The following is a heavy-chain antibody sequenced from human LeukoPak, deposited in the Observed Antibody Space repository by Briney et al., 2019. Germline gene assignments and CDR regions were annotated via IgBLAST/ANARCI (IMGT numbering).Heavy chain of an antibody. J-gene: IGHJ4*02. CDR1: GYTFTSYY. Sequence: ASVKVSCKASGYTFTSYYMHWVRQAPGQGLEWTGIINPSGGSTSYAQKFQGRVTMTRDTSTSTVYMELSSLRSEDTAVYYCARDSYGMNYFDYWGQGTLVTVSS. D-gene: IGHD5-18*01. CDR3: ARDSYGMNYFDY. CDR2: INPSGGST. V-gene: IGHV1-46*01.